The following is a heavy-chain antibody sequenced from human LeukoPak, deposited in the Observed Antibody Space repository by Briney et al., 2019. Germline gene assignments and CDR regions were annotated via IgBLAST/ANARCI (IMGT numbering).Heavy chain of an antibody. Sequence: GGSLRLSCAASGFTFSDYYMSWIRQAPGKGLVWVSRIDSDGSRTTYAHSVKGRFTISRDNAKNTLYLQMNSLRAEDTAVYYCARTYGGFDYWGQGTLVTVSS. CDR3: ARTYGGFDY. CDR1: GFTFSDYY. D-gene: IGHD4-23*01. V-gene: IGHV3-74*01. CDR2: IDSDGSRT. J-gene: IGHJ4*02.